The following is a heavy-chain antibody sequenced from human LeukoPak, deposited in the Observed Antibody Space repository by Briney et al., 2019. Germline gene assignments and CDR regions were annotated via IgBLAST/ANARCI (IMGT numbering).Heavy chain of an antibody. D-gene: IGHD3-22*01. CDR3: ARDSSGSSYYFDY. CDR1: GSTFSSYG. Sequence: GRSLRLSCAASGSTFSSYGMHWVRQAPGKGLEWVAVIWYDGSNKYYADSVKGRFTISRDNSKNTLYLQMNSLRAEDTAVYYCARDSSGSSYYFDYWGQGTLVTVSS. CDR2: IWYDGSNK. V-gene: IGHV3-33*01. J-gene: IGHJ4*02.